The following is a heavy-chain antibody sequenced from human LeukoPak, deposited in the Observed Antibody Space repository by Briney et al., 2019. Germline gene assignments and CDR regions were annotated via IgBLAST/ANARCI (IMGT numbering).Heavy chain of an antibody. D-gene: IGHD3-3*01. J-gene: IGHJ3*02. CDR3: AKGRFGYLIRFLEWLDAFDT. V-gene: IGHV3-23*01. Sequence: SGGSLRLSCAASGFTFSSYAMSWVRQAPGKGLEWVSAISGSGGSTYYADSVKGRFTISRDNSKNTLYLQMNSLRAEDTAVYYCAKGRFGYLIRFLEWLDAFDTWGQGTMVTVSS. CDR1: GFTFSSYA. CDR2: ISGSGGST.